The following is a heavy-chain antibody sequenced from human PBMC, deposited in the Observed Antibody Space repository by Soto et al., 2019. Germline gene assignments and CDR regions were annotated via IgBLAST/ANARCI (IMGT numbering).Heavy chain of an antibody. D-gene: IGHD3-22*01. Sequence: QVQLVQSGAEVKKPGSLVKVSCKASGGTFSSYAISWVRQAPGQGLEWMGGIIPIFGTANYAQKFQGRVTITADESTSTAYMELSSLRSEDTAVYYCARDLATTYYYDSSGTPPGYWGQGTLVTVSS. J-gene: IGHJ4*02. CDR1: GGTFSSYA. CDR2: IIPIFGTA. V-gene: IGHV1-69*01. CDR3: ARDLATTYYYDSSGTPPGY.